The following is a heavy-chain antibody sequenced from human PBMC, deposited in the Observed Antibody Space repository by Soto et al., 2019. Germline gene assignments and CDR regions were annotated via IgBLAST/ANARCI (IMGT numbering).Heavy chain of an antibody. Sequence: ASVKVSCKASGYTFTSYGISWVRQAPGQGLEWMGWISAYNGNTNYAQKLQGRVTMTTDTSTSTAYMELRSLRSDDTAVYYCAREGPYYYYDSSGYPRGYAFDIWGQGTVVTVS. CDR2: ISAYNGNT. D-gene: IGHD3-22*01. V-gene: IGHV1-18*01. CDR1: GYTFTSYG. J-gene: IGHJ3*02. CDR3: AREGPYYYYDSSGYPRGYAFDI.